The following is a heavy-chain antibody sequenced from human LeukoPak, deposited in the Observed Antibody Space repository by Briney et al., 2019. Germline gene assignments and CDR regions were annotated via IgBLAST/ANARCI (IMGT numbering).Heavy chain of an antibody. CDR3: AKAPYYYDSSGYWFDP. CDR1: GFTFTSYW. Sequence: GGSLRLSCAASGFTFTSYWMSWVRQAPGKGLEWVANIKQDGSEKYYVDSVKGRFTISRGNAKNSLYLQMNSLRAEDTAVYYCAKAPYYYDSSGYWFDPWGQGTLVTVSS. D-gene: IGHD3-22*01. V-gene: IGHV3-7*01. CDR2: IKQDGSEK. J-gene: IGHJ5*02.